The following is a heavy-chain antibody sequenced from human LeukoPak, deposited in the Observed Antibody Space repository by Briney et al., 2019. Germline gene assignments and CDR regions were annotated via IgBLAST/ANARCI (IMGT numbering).Heavy chain of an antibody. D-gene: IGHD4-23*01. CDR3: AKDLSGGNSAVPGY. Sequence: GGSLRLSCAASGFTFSSYGMHWVRQAPGKGVEWVAVIWYDGSNKYYADSVKGRFTISRDNSKNTLYLQINRLRAEDTAVYYCAKDLSGGNSAVPGYWGQGTLVTVSS. CDR1: GFTFSSYG. J-gene: IGHJ4*02. V-gene: IGHV3-33*06. CDR2: IWYDGSNK.